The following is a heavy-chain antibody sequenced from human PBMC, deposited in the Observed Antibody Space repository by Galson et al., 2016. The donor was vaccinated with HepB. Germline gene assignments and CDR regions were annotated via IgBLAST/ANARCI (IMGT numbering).Heavy chain of an antibody. CDR1: GFTFSDYY. D-gene: IGHD6-19*01. CDR2: IRNKTNGGTT. J-gene: IGHJ4*02. V-gene: IGHV3-71*01. CDR3: ARVPPVVVADTDFDY. Sequence: SLRLSCAASGFTFSDYYMSWVRQAPGKGLEWVGFIRNKTNGGTTEETTSVKGRFTISRDDSKSISYLQMNTLRAEDTAVYDCARVPPVVVADTDFDYWGQGTLVTVSS.